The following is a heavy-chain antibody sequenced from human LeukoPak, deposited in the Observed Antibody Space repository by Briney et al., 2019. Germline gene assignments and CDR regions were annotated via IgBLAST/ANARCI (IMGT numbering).Heavy chain of an antibody. D-gene: IGHD1-26*01. CDR3: ARDGSYFYFDY. CDR2: INPNSGGT. CDR1: GYTFTGYY. Sequence: ASVKVSCKASGYTFTGYYMHLVRQAPGQGLEWMGWINPNSGGTNYAQKFQGRVTMTRDTYISTAYMELSRLGSDDTAVYYCARDGSYFYFDYWGQGTLVTVSS. J-gene: IGHJ4*02. V-gene: IGHV1-2*02.